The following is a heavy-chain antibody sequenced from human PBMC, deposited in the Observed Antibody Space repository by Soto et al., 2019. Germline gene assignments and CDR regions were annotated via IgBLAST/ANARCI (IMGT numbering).Heavy chain of an antibody. CDR3: ARGAAYYYDSSGYDPPFDY. CDR1: GGTFSSYA. Sequence: QVQLVQSGAEVKKPGSSVKVSCKASGGTFSSYAISWVRQAPGQGLEWMGGIIPIFGTAKYAQKFQGRVTITADESTSTTDMEPSSLRSEDTAVYYGARGAAYYYDSSGYDPPFDYWGQGTLVTISS. D-gene: IGHD3-22*01. V-gene: IGHV1-69*01. J-gene: IGHJ4*02. CDR2: IIPIFGTA.